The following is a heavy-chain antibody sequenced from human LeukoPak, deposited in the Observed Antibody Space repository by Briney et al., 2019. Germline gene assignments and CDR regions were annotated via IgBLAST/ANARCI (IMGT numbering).Heavy chain of an antibody. J-gene: IGHJ4*02. CDR3: ARVQSGGSCYNY. CDR1: GYTFTGYY. Sequence: ASVKVSCKASGYTFTGYYMHWVRQAPGQGLESMGWINPNSGGTNYAQKFQGRVTMTRDTSISTAYMELSRLRSDDTAVYYCARVQSGGSCYNYWGQGTLVTVSS. D-gene: IGHD2-15*01. V-gene: IGHV1-2*02. CDR2: INPNSGGT.